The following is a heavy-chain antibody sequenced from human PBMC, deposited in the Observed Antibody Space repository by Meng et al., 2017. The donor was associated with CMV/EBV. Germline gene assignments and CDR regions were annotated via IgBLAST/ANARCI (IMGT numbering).Heavy chain of an antibody. Sequence: GQLQEWGAGLLKPSETLSLTCAVYGGSFSGYYWSWIRQPPGKGLEWIGEINHSGSTNYNPSLKSRVTISVDTSKNQFSLKLSSVTAADTAVYYCARGPYGGWGQGTLVTVSS. CDR1: GGSFSGYY. D-gene: IGHD4-23*01. CDR2: INHSGST. J-gene: IGHJ4*02. CDR3: ARGPYGG. V-gene: IGHV4-34*01.